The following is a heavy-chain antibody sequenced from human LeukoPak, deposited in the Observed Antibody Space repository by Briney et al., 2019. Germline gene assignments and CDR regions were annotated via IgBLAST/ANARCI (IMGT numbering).Heavy chain of an antibody. Sequence: SETLSLTCAVSGYSISSGYYWGWIRQPPGKGLEWIGSIYHSGSTYYNPSLKSRVTISVDTSKNQFSLKLNSVTAADTAVYYCARRSGSGYYYMDVWGKGTTLTVSS. CDR1: GYSISSGYY. J-gene: IGHJ6*03. CDR2: IYHSGST. V-gene: IGHV4-38-2*01. D-gene: IGHD3-3*01. CDR3: ARRSGSGYYYMDV.